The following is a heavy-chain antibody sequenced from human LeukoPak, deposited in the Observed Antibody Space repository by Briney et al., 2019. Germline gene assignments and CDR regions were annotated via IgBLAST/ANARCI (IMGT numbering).Heavy chain of an antibody. D-gene: IGHD3-10*01. Sequence: GGSLRLSCAASGFTFSSYSMNWVRQAPGKGLEWVSSISSSSSYIYYADSVEGRFTISRDNAKNSLYLQMNSLRAEDTAVYYCARDFLWFGELLGAFDIWGQGTMVTVSS. V-gene: IGHV3-21*01. CDR1: GFTFSSYS. CDR3: ARDFLWFGELLGAFDI. J-gene: IGHJ3*02. CDR2: ISSSSSYI.